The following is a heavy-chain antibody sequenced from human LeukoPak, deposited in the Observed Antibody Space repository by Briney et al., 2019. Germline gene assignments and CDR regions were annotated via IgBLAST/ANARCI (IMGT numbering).Heavy chain of an antibody. CDR2: LYWDGDK. Sequence: SGPTLVEPTKPLTLTSPFSGFSLPPDAGGGGWIRQPPGKALGWLALLYWDGDKRYSPSLRSRLIITKDTSKDQVVLTMTNMDPVDTATYYCVHRLRGYSSGSYYFDYWGQGTLVTVSS. V-gene: IGHV2-5*02. CDR3: VHRLRGYSSGSYYFDY. J-gene: IGHJ4*02. CDR1: GFSLPPDAGG. D-gene: IGHD3-22*01.